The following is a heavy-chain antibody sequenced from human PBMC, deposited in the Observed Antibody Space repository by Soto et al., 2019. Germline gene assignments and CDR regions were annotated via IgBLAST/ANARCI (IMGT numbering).Heavy chain of an antibody. CDR3: ARPYCSGGSCYPIADAFDI. D-gene: IGHD2-15*01. CDR2: IYPGDSDT. CDR1: GYSFTSYW. Sequence: GESLKISCTGSGYSFTSYWIGWARQMPGKGLEWMGIIYPGDSDTRYSPSFQGQVTISADKSISTAYLQWSSLKASDTAMYYCARPYCSGGSCYPIADAFDIWGQGTMVTVSS. J-gene: IGHJ3*02. V-gene: IGHV5-51*01.